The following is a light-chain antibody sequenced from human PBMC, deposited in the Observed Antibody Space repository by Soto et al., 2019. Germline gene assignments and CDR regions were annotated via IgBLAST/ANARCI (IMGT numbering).Light chain of an antibody. CDR1: QSIGRF. V-gene: IGKV1-5*01. Sequence: DIQMTQSPSTLSASVGERVTITCRASQSIGRFLAWYQHQPGKAPKLLIYDASTLESGVPSTFSGTGSGTEFTFSITSLQPEDLGTYYCQQCYMGWTFGQGTKVDFK. CDR2: DAS. CDR3: QQCYMGWT. J-gene: IGKJ1*01.